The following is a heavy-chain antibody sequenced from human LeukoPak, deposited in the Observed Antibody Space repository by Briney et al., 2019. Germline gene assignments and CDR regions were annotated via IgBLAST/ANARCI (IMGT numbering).Heavy chain of an antibody. D-gene: IGHD3-9*01. CDR2: INHSGST. Sequence: TSETLSLTCAVYGGSFSGYYWSWIRQPPGKGLEWIGEINHSGSTNYNPSLKSRVTISVDTSKNQFSLKLSSVTAADTAVYYCARGLTGYYMWNYWGQGTLVTVSS. V-gene: IGHV4-34*01. CDR1: GGSFSGYY. CDR3: ARGLTGYYMWNY. J-gene: IGHJ4*02.